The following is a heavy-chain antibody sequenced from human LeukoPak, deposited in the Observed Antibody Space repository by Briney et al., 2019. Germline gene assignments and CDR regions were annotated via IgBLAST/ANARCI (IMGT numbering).Heavy chain of an antibody. CDR2: ISSSSSYI. CDR1: GFTFSIAW. D-gene: IGHD2-2*01. V-gene: IGHV3-21*01. J-gene: IGHJ4*02. Sequence: GGSLRLSCSASGFTFSIAWMSWVRQAPGKGLEWVSSISSSSSYIYYADSVKGRFTISRDNAKNSLYLQMNSLRAEDTAVYYCARDPGYCSSTSCYPAFDYWGQGTLVTVSS. CDR3: ARDPGYCSSTSCYPAFDY.